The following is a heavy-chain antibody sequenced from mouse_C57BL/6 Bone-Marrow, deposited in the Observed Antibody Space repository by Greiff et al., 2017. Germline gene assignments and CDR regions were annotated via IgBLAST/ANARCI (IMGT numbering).Heavy chain of an antibody. CDR3: ARRGSSPDWFAY. Sequence: VQLQQPGAELVKPGASVKLSCKASGYTFTSYWMHWVKQRPGQGLEWIGMIHPNSGSTNYNEKFKSKATLTVDKSSSTAYMQLSSLTSEDSAVYYCARRGSSPDWFAYWGQGTLVTVSA. D-gene: IGHD1-1*01. J-gene: IGHJ3*01. V-gene: IGHV1-64*01. CDR2: IHPNSGST. CDR1: GYTFTSYW.